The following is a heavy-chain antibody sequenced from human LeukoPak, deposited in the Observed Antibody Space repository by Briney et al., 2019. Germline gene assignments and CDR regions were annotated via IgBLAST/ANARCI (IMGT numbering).Heavy chain of an antibody. V-gene: IGHV4-59*01. CDR1: DDSITDYY. CDR3: ASTPLSDLDV. J-gene: IGHJ6*02. CDR2: IFHKGYT. Sequence: PSETLSLTCIVSDDSITDYYWSWIRQPPGKGLEWIGYIFHKGYTNYNPSLKSRVTISMDTSKKQFSLTLKSVTAADTAVYYCASTPLSDLDVWGQGNTVIVTS. D-gene: IGHD3-3*01.